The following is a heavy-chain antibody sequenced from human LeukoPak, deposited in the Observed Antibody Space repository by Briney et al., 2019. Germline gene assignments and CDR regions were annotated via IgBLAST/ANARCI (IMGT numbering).Heavy chain of an antibody. V-gene: IGHV4-38-2*01. CDR3: ARHVVPAAQSSYMDV. Sequence: SETLSLTFAVSGYSISSGYYWGWIRQPPGKGLEWIGSICHSGSTYYNPSLKNRVTISVDTSKNQFSLKLNSVTAADTSLYYCARHVVPAAQSSYMDVWGKGTTVTVSS. D-gene: IGHD2-2*01. J-gene: IGHJ6*03. CDR1: GYSISSGYY. CDR2: ICHSGST.